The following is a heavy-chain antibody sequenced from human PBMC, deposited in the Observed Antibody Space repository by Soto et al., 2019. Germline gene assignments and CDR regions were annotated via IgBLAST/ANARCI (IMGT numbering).Heavy chain of an antibody. CDR3: ARYYDFWSGYYPSRQGRDYGMDA. CDR1: GFTFSSYS. D-gene: IGHD3-3*01. Sequence: PGGSLRLSCAASGFTFSSYSMNWVRQAPGKGLEWVSSISSSSSYIYYADSVKGRFTISRDNAKNSLYLQMNSLRAEDTAVYYCARYYDFWSGYYPSRQGRDYGMDAWGQGNTVTVSS. V-gene: IGHV3-21*01. J-gene: IGHJ6*02. CDR2: ISSSSSYI.